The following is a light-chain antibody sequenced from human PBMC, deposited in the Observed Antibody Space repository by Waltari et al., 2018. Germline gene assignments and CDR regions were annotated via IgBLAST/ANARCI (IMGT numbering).Light chain of an antibody. J-gene: IGKJ4*01. V-gene: IGKV3-11*01. CDR3: QQRSSWPS. CDR2: DAS. CDR1: QSVTRY. Sequence: IVLTQSPAPLSLSPGERAPLSCRASQSVTRYLAWYQQKPGQAPRLLISDASNRAAGIPARFSGSGFETDFTLTISSLEPEDSAVYYCQQRSSWPSFGGGTKVEIK.